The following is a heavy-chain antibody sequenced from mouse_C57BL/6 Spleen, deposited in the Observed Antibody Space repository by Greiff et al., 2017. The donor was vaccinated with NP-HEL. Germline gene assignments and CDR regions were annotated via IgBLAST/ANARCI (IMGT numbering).Heavy chain of an antibody. CDR2: FNPYNGGT. CDR3: AARDSSGYEGTWFAY. Sequence: EVQLQQSGPVLVKPGASVKMSCKASGYTFTDYYMNWVKQSHGKSLEWIGVFNPYNGGTSYNQKFKGKATLTVDKSSSTAYMELNSLTSEDSAVYYCAARDSSGYEGTWFAYWGQGTLVTVSA. D-gene: IGHD3-2*02. J-gene: IGHJ3*01. CDR1: GYTFTDYY. V-gene: IGHV1-19*01.